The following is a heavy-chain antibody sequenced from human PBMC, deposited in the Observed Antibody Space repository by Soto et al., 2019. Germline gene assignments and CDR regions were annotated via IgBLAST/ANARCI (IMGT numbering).Heavy chain of an antibody. CDR3: ARGPGYSYGTPYGMDF. CDR2: ISYDGSNK. D-gene: IGHD5-18*01. CDR1: GFTFSSYA. V-gene: IGHV3-30-3*01. J-gene: IGHJ6*02. Sequence: QVQLVESGGGVVQPGRSLRLSCAASGFTFSSYAMHWVRQAPGKGLEWGAVISYDGSNKYYADSVKGRFTISRDNSKNTLYLQMNSLRAEDTAVYYCARGPGYSYGTPYGMDFWGQGTTVTVSS.